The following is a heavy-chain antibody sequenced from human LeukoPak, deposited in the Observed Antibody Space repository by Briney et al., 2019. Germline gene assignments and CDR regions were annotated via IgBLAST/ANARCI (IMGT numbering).Heavy chain of an antibody. CDR3: ARGRHSSSWKNSWFDP. CDR1: GYTFTNYD. D-gene: IGHD6-13*01. J-gene: IGHJ5*02. Sequence: ASVKVSCKATGYTFTNYDINWVRQATGQGLEWMGWMNPNSGNTGYAQNLQGRLTMTRNTSISTAYMELSSLRSEDTAVYYCARGRHSSSWKNSWFDPWGQGTLVTV. V-gene: IGHV1-8*01. CDR2: MNPNSGNT.